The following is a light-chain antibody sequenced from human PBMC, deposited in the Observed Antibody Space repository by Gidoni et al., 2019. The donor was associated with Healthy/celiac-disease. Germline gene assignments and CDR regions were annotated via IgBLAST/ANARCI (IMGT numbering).Light chain of an antibody. Sequence: VIWMTQSPSLLSASPGDRVTISRRISQGSSSYLAWYQQKPGKAPALLIYAASTLQSVVPSRFSGSGSGTDFTLTISCLQSEDFATYYCQQYYRFPRTFGQGTKVEIK. V-gene: IGKV1D-8*01. CDR3: QQYYRFPRT. CDR2: AAS. J-gene: IGKJ1*01. CDR1: QGSSSY.